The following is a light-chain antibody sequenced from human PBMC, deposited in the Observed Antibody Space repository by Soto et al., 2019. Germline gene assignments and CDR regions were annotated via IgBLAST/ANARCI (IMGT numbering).Light chain of an antibody. J-gene: IGKJ3*01. V-gene: IGKV3-20*01. CDR2: GAS. Sequence: EIVLTQSPGTLSLSPGERATLSCRASQSVSSSYLAWYQQKPGQAPRLLIYGASSRATGIPDRFSGSGSGTDFPLTISRLEPEDFGVCYCQQYGSSPIFPFGPGPKVAI. CDR1: QSVSSSY. CDR3: QQYGSSPIFP.